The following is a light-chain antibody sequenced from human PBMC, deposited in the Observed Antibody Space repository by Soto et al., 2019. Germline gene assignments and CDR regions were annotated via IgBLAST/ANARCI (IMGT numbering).Light chain of an antibody. V-gene: IGKV3-11*01. CDR3: NQHGNWPPVT. CDR1: QSVSSY. J-gene: IGKJ4*01. Sequence: EIVLTQSPATLSLSPGERATLSCRASQSVSSYLAWYQQKPAQAPRLLIYDASNRATGIPARFSGSGSGTAFSMTINSPEPEEFAIYYCNQHGNWPPVTLGRGTKVEIK. CDR2: DAS.